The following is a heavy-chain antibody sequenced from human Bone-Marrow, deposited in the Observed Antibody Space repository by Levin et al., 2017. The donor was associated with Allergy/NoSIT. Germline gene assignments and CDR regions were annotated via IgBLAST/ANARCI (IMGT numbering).Heavy chain of an antibody. D-gene: IGHD3-22*01. V-gene: IGHV1-8*01. J-gene: IGHJ6*02. CDR1: GYTFTSYD. CDR2: MNPNSGNT. Sequence: ASVKVSCKASGYTFTSYDINWVRQATGQGLEWMGWMNPNSGNTGYAQKFQGRVTMTRNTSISTAYMELSSLRSEDTAVYYCARAGHDSSGYYYMARGYYYYYYGMDVWGQGTTVTVSS. CDR3: ARAGHDSSGYYYMARGYYYYYYGMDV.